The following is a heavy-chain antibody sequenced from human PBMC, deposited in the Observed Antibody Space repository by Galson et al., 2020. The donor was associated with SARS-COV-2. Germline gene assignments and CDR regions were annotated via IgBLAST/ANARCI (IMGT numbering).Heavy chain of an antibody. CDR1: GYTLTELS. V-gene: IGHV1-24*01. CDR2: FDPEDGET. J-gene: IGHJ2*01. Sequence: ASVKVSCKVSGYTLTELSMHWVRQAPGKGLEWMGGFDPEDGETIYAQKFQGRVTMTEDTSTDTAYMELSSLRSEDTAVYYCATDKAYYYDSSGFWRYFDLWGRGTLVTVSS. D-gene: IGHD3-22*01. CDR3: ATDKAYYYDSSGFWRYFDL.